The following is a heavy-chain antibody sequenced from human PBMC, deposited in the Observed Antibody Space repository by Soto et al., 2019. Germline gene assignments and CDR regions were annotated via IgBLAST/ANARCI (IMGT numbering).Heavy chain of an antibody. CDR2: FDPEDGET. CDR1: GYTLTELS. V-gene: IGHV1-24*01. D-gene: IGHD6-6*01. Sequence: ASVKVSCKVSGYTLTELSMHWVRQAPGKGLEWMGGFDPEDGETIYAQKFQGRVTMTEDTSTDTAYMELSSLRSEDTAVYYCATTIAARPPVAFDIWGQGTMVTVSS. J-gene: IGHJ3*02. CDR3: ATTIAARPPVAFDI.